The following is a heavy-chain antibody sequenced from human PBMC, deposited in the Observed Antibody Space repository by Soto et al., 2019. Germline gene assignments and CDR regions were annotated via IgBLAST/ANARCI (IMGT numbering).Heavy chain of an antibody. V-gene: IGHV1-69*06. CDR2: IIPIFGTA. CDR1: GGTFSSYA. CDR3: ARDLKTPIYGDYTY. J-gene: IGHJ4*02. D-gene: IGHD4-17*01. Sequence: SVKVSCKASGGTFSSYAISWVRQAPGQGLEWMGGIIPIFGTANYAQKFQGRVTITADKSTSTAYMELSSLRSEDTAVYYCARDLKTPIYGDYTYWGQGTLVTVSS.